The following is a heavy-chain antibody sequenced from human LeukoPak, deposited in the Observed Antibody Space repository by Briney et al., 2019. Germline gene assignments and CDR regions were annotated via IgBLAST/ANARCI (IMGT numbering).Heavy chain of an antibody. CDR1: GDSVSSNSAA. D-gene: IGHD1-14*01. Sequence: SQTLSLTCAISGDSVSSNSAAWNWVRQSPSRGLEWLGRTYYRSKWYNDYAVSVKSRITINPDTSKNQFSLQLNSVTPEDTAVYYCAQEIGSRDHRYFDLWGRGTLVTVSS. CDR2: TYYRSKWYN. J-gene: IGHJ2*01. CDR3: AQEIGSRDHRYFDL. V-gene: IGHV6-1*01.